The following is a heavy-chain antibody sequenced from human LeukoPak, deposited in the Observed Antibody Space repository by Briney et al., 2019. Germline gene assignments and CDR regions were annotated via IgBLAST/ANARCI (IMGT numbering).Heavy chain of an antibody. D-gene: IGHD6-19*01. CDR2: IYYSGST. J-gene: IGHJ4*02. V-gene: IGHV4-59*08. Sequence: SETLSLTCTVSGGSISSYYWSWIPQPPGKGLEWIGYIYYSGSTNYNPSLKSRVTISVDTSKNQFSLKLSSVTAADTAVYYCARHLAASGWYDYWGQGTLVTVSS. CDR1: GGSISSYY. CDR3: ARHLAASGWYDY.